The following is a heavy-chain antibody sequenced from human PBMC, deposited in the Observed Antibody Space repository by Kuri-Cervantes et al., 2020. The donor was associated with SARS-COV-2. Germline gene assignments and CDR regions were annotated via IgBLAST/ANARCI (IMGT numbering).Heavy chain of an antibody. Sequence: ASVKVSCKASGYIFTNYALHWVRQAPGQRLEWMGWINAVNGNTKYSQKFQGRVTITRDTSASTAYMELSSLRSEDAALYYCARDRGSQWLAFYDAFDIWGQGTMVNVSS. J-gene: IGHJ3*02. CDR1: GYIFTNYA. D-gene: IGHD6-19*01. CDR2: INAVNGNT. V-gene: IGHV1-3*01. CDR3: ARDRGSQWLAFYDAFDI.